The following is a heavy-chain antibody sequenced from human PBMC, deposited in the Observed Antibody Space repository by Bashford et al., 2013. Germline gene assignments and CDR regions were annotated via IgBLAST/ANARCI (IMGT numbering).Heavy chain of an antibody. D-gene: IGHD2-2*01. CDR3: ARQPPAYYFDY. Sequence: SETLSLTCAVSGDSFSGYYWNWIRQSPGKGLEWIGEINHGGNTNYNPSLKSRVTISVATSKNQFSLELSSVTAADTAVYYCARQPPAYYFDYWGQGTLVTVSS. V-gene: IGHV4-34*01. CDR2: INHGGNT. CDR1: GDSFSGYY. J-gene: IGHJ4*02.